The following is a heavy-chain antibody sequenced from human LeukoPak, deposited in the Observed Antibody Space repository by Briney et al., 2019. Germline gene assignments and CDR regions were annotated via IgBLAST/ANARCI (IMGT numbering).Heavy chain of an antibody. CDR2: IIPILGIA. CDR1: GGTFSSYA. CDR3: AGDRYYYDSSGYYLKRSHLDY. D-gene: IGHD3-22*01. V-gene: IGHV1-69*04. Sequence: SVKVSCKASGGTFSSYAISWVRQAPGQGLEWMGRIIPILGIANYAQKFQGRVTITADKSTSTAYMELSSLRSEDTAVYYCAGDRYYYDSSGYYLKRSHLDYWGQGTLVTVSS. J-gene: IGHJ4*02.